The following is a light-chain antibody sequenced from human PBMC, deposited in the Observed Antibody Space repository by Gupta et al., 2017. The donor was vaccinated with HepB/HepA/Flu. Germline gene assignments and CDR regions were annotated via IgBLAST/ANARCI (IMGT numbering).Light chain of an antibody. CDR1: SSDVGGYNY. Sequence: QSALTKPPSVSGSPGQSITISCTGTSSDVGGYNYVSWYQQHPGKAPKLMIYEVSNRPSGVSNRFSGSKSGNTASLTISGLQAEDEADYYCSSYTSSSTLVFGGGTKLTVL. CDR3: SSYTSSSTLV. J-gene: IGLJ3*02. CDR2: EVS. V-gene: IGLV2-14*03.